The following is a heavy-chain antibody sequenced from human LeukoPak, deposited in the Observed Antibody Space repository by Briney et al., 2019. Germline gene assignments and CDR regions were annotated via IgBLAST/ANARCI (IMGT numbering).Heavy chain of an antibody. CDR3: AKDLVGSDWSTLFDY. CDR1: GFTFITYG. J-gene: IGHJ4*02. CDR2: ISSSSSYI. V-gene: IGHV3-21*01. D-gene: IGHD6-19*01. Sequence: GGSLRLSCAASGFTFITYGMHWVRQAPGKGLEWVSSISSSSSYIYYADSVKGRFTISRDNAKNSLYLQMNSLRAEDTAVYYCAKDLVGSDWSTLFDYWGQGTLVTVSS.